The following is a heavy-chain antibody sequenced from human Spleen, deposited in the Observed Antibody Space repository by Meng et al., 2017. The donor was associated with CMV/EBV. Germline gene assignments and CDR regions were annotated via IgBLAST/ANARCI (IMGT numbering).Heavy chain of an antibody. Sequence: GESLKISCAASGFAFSTYNMNWVRQAPGKGLEWVSWITSSGGYIYYSDSVKGRFTISRDNAKNSLYLQMNSLRAEDTAVYYCARGRYYDFWSGALEDYYGMDVWGQGTTVTVSS. CDR2: ITSSGGYI. D-gene: IGHD3-3*01. V-gene: IGHV3-21*01. CDR3: ARGRYYDFWSGALEDYYGMDV. J-gene: IGHJ6*02. CDR1: GFAFSTYN.